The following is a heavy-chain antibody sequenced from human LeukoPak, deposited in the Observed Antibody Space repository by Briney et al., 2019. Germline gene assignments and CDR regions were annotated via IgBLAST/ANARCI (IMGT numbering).Heavy chain of an antibody. CDR3: ARLYYDSRGYYWFDR. Sequence: PSETLSLTCTVSGGSITSTSFYGGWIRQPPGKGLAWLGSIYYSGSTYDNPSLKSRVTISVDRSKNQFSLKLSSVTAADTAVYYCARLYYDSRGYYWFDRWGQGTLVTVSS. J-gene: IGHJ5*02. D-gene: IGHD3-22*01. CDR2: IYYSGST. CDR1: GGSITSTSFY. V-gene: IGHV4-39*01.